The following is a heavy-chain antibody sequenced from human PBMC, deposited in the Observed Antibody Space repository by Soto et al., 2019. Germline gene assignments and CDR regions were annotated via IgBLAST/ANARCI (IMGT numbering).Heavy chain of an antibody. D-gene: IGHD3-22*01. V-gene: IGHV4-59*01. Sequence: SETLSLTCTVSGGSISAYYWSWIRQPPGKGLEWIGYMYYSGSTNYNPSLKSRVTISLDTSKNQFSLKLSSVTAADTAVYYCEICQTFYDPSGPTDYWGQGNLVTAPS. CDR1: GGSISAYY. J-gene: IGHJ4*02. CDR3: EICQTFYDPSGPTDY. CDR2: MYYSGST.